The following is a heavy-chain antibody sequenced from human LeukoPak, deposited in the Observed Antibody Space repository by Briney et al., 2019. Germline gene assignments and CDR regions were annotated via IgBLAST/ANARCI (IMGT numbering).Heavy chain of an antibody. Sequence: ASVKVSCKASGYTFTSYDINWVRQATGQGLEWMGWMNSNSGNTGYAQKFQGRVTMTRNTSISTAYMELSSLRSEDTAVYYCARGNYDYSNYYNWFDPWGQGTLVTVSS. V-gene: IGHV1-8*01. D-gene: IGHD4-11*01. CDR2: MNSNSGNT. CDR1: GYTFTSYD. CDR3: ARGNYDYSNYYNWFDP. J-gene: IGHJ5*02.